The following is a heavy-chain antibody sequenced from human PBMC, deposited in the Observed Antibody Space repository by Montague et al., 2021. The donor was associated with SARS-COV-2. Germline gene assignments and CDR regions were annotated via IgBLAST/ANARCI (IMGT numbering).Heavy chain of an antibody. CDR3: ARVFPRWLQFDPYFDY. Sequence: SETLSLTCTVSGGSISSYYWSWIQQPPGKGLEWIGYIYYGGSTNYNPSLKSRVTISVDTSKNQFSLKLSSVTAADTAVYYCARVFPRWLQFDPYFDYWGQGTLVTVSS. V-gene: IGHV4-59*01. J-gene: IGHJ4*02. CDR1: GGSISSYY. CDR2: IYYGGST. D-gene: IGHD5-24*01.